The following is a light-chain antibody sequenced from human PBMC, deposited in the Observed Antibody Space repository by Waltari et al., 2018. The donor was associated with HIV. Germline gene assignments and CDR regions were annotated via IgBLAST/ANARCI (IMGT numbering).Light chain of an antibody. CDR2: GSS. Sequence: IVMTQSPATLSVSPGERAPLSCRASQNVLTKLAWYQQKPGQSPRLLIHGSSTRATGIPARFSGRGSGTEFTLTISSLQSEDFAVYYCQQYNNWPLAFGQGTKVEI. CDR3: QQYNNWPLA. CDR1: QNVLTK. J-gene: IGKJ1*01. V-gene: IGKV3-15*01.